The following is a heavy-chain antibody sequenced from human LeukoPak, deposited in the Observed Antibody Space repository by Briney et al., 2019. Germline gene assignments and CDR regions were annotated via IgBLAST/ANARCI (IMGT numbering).Heavy chain of an antibody. CDR2: ISYSGST. V-gene: IGHV4-39*07. J-gene: IGHJ4*02. D-gene: IGHD1-7*01. Sequence: KPSETLSLTCKVSGDSMTSSSYEWAWIRQTPGKGLEWIGTISYSGSTDYNPSLKSRVTISVDTSKDQFSLNLSSVTAADTAVYYCARDVKIGATWNYILGNFDYWGQGTLVSVSS. CDR3: ARDVKIGATWNYILGNFDY. CDR1: GDSMTSSSYE.